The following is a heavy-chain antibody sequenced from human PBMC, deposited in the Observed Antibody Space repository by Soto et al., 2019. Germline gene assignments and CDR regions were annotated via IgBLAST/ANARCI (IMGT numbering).Heavy chain of an antibody. CDR2: IYSGGST. CDR1: GFTVSSNY. CDR3: ASRNYYDSSGYYPVSYYYGMDV. D-gene: IGHD3-22*01. Sequence: GGSLRLSCAASGFTVSSNYMSWVRQAPGKGLEWVSVIYSGGSTYYADSVKGGFTISRDNSRNTLYLQMNSLGAEDTAVYYCASRNYYDSSGYYPVSYYYGMDVWGQGTTVTVSS. J-gene: IGHJ6*02. V-gene: IGHV3-53*01.